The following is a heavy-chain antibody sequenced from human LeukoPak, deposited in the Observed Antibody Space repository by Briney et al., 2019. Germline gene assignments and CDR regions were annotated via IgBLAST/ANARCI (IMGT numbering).Heavy chain of an antibody. Sequence: GESLKISCKGSGSRFTSYWIGWGRQMPGKGLEGMGIIYPGDSDTRYSPSFQGQVTISADKSISTAYLQWSSLKASDTAMYYCARLPNGYCSGGSCYSSYYFDYWGQGTLVTVSS. CDR3: ARLPNGYCSGGSCYSSYYFDY. J-gene: IGHJ4*02. CDR1: GSRFTSYW. CDR2: IYPGDSDT. D-gene: IGHD2-15*01. V-gene: IGHV5-51*01.